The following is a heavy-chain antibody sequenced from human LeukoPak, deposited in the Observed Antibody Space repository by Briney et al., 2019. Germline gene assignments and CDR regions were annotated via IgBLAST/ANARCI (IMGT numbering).Heavy chain of an antibody. V-gene: IGHV1-69*13. D-gene: IGHD2-2*01. CDR2: IIPIFGTA. CDR3: ARSEDIVVVPVAYFDY. J-gene: IGHJ4*02. CDR1: GGTFSSYA. Sequence: SVKVSCKASGGTFSSYAISWVRQAPGQGLEWMGGIIPIFGTANYAQKFQGRVTITADESTSTAYMELSSLRSEDTAVYYCARSEDIVVVPVAYFDYWGQGTLVTVSS.